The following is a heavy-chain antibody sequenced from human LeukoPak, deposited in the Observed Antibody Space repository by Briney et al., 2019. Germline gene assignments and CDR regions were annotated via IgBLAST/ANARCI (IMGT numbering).Heavy chain of an antibody. Sequence: GGSLRLSCAASGFTFSSYAMHWVRRAPGKGLEWVAVISYDGSNKYYADSVKGRFTISRDNSKNTLYLQMNSLRAEDTAVYYCARDRKDIVVVPSAIQGYYFDYSGQGTLVTVSS. CDR3: ARDRKDIVVVPSAIQGYYFDY. V-gene: IGHV3-30-3*01. CDR1: GFTFSSYA. CDR2: ISYDGSNK. D-gene: IGHD2-2*02. J-gene: IGHJ4*02.